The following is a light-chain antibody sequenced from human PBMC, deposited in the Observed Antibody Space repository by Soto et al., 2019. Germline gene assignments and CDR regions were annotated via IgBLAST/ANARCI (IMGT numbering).Light chain of an antibody. V-gene: IGLV2-14*01. Sequence: QSVLTQPASLSVSPGQSITISCTGTSSDVGAYIYVSWYQQHPGKVPKLIIYNVSNRPSGVSNRFSGSKSGNTASLTISGLQAEDEADYYCSSYTSGDSFYFGTGTKVTVL. CDR2: NVS. J-gene: IGLJ1*01. CDR1: SSDVGAYIY. CDR3: SSYTSGDSFY.